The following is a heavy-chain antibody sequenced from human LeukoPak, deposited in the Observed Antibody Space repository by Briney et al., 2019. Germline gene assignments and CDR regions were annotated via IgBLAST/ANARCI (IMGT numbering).Heavy chain of an antibody. D-gene: IGHD2-2*01. Sequence: GGSLRLSCAASGFTFSSYSMNWVRQAPGKGLEWVSSISSSSSYIYYADSVKGRFTISRDNAKNSLYLQMNSLRAEDTAVYYCARVARTQDIVVVPAARYYYMDVWGKGTTVTVSS. CDR3: ARVARTQDIVVVPAARYYYMDV. J-gene: IGHJ6*03. V-gene: IGHV3-21*01. CDR1: GFTFSSYS. CDR2: ISSSSSYI.